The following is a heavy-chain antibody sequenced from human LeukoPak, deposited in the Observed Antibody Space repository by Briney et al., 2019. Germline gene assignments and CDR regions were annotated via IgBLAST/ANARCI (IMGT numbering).Heavy chain of an antibody. J-gene: IGHJ2*01. CDR3: ASRITMRVSLGYFDL. V-gene: IGHV4-4*02. D-gene: IGHD3-22*01. Sequence: GSLRLSCAASGFTFSIYSMNWVRQPPGKGLEWIGEIYHSGSTNYNPSLKSRVTISVDKSKNQFSLKLSSVTAADTAVYYCASRITMRVSLGYFDLWGRGTLVTVSS. CDR2: IYHSGST. CDR1: GFTFSIYSM.